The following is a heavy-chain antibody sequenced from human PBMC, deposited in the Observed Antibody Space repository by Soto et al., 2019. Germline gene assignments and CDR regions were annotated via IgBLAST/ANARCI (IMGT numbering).Heavy chain of an antibody. J-gene: IGHJ4*02. D-gene: IGHD6-13*01. CDR3: ARARATIAAAAIFDC. CDR2: VYRTGST. CDR1: GGSISTSNW. Sequence: SETLSRTCAVSGGSISTSNWWSWVRQPPGKGLEWIGEVYRTGSTNYNPSLESRVIVSVDKSKNQFSLKLTSVTAADTAVYYCARARATIAAAAIFDCWGQGTLVTVSS. V-gene: IGHV4-4*02.